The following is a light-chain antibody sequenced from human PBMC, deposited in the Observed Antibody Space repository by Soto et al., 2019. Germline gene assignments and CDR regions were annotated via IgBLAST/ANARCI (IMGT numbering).Light chain of an antibody. V-gene: IGKV1-5*03. Sequence: DIQMTQSPSTLSGSVGDRVTITCRASQTISSWLAWYQQKPGKAPKLLIYKASTLKSGVPSRFSGSGSGTEFTLTISSLQPDHFATYYCQHYNSYSEALGQGTKVDIK. CDR3: QHYNSYSEA. CDR1: QTISSW. J-gene: IGKJ1*01. CDR2: KAS.